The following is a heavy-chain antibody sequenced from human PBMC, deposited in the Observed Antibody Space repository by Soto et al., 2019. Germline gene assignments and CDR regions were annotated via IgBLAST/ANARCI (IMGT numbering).Heavy chain of an antibody. CDR3: ARDSKNVPTSGPNWAFNWFDP. D-gene: IGHD7-27*01. CDR2: IDPSDSYT. J-gene: IGHJ5*02. CDR1: GYSFTSYW. V-gene: IGHV5-10-1*01. Sequence: GESLKISCKGSGYSFTSYWISWVRQMPGKGLEWMGRIDPSDSYTNYSPSFQGHVTISADKSISTAYLQWSSLKASDTAIYYCARDSKNVPTSGPNWAFNWFDPWGQGTLVTVSS.